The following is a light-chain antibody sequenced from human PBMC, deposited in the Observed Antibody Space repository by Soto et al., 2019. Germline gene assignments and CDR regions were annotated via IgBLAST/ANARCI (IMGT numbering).Light chain of an antibody. CDR1: QGIKNW. CDR3: QHYNSYSEA. CDR2: KAS. Sequence: DIQMTQSPSTLSASVGDRVAITCRASQGIKNWLAWYQQKPGKAPKLLIYKASTLKSGVPSRFSGSGSGTEFTLTISSLQPDDFATYYCQHYNSYSEAFGQGTKVDI. J-gene: IGKJ1*01. V-gene: IGKV1-5*03.